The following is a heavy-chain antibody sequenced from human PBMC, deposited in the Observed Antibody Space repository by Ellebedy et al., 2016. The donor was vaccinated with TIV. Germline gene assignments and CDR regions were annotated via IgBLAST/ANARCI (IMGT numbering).Heavy chain of an antibody. Sequence: GESLKISCQASGYSFTNYWIGWVRQMPGKGLEWMGIIYPGDSDTSYSPSFEGQVTISVDKSISTAYLQWNSLKASDTATYYCARRMVRGGIRYAMDVWGQGTTVTVS. D-gene: IGHD3-10*01. J-gene: IGHJ6*02. V-gene: IGHV5-51*01. CDR2: IYPGDSDT. CDR1: GYSFTNYW. CDR3: ARRMVRGGIRYAMDV.